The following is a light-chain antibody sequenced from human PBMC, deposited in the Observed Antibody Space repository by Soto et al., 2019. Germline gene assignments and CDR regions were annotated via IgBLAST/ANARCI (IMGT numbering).Light chain of an antibody. V-gene: IGKV3-11*01. CDR3: QQRSNWPIT. CDR1: QSVSSK. J-gene: IGKJ5*01. Sequence: EVVMAQSPATLSVSPGERATLSCRASQSVSSKLAWYQQKPGQAPRLLIYGASSRATGIPDRFSGSGSGTDFTLTISSLEPEDFAVYYCQQRSNWPITFGQGTRLEI. CDR2: GAS.